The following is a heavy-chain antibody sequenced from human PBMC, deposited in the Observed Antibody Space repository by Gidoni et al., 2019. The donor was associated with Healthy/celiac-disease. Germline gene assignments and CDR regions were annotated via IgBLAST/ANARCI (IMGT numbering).Heavy chain of an antibody. J-gene: IGHJ6*02. CDR2: TVVGSGNT. V-gene: IGHV1-58*01. D-gene: IGHD1-26*01. CDR1: GFTFPSSA. Sequence: QMQLVQSGPEVKKPGTSVKVSCKASGFTFPSSAVQWVRQARGQRFEWIGWTVVGSGNTNYAQKFKERVTITRDMSTSTAYMELSSLRSEDTAVYYCAAGSGSYSVGYYYYGMDVWGQGTTVTVSS. CDR3: AAGSGSYSVGYYYYGMDV.